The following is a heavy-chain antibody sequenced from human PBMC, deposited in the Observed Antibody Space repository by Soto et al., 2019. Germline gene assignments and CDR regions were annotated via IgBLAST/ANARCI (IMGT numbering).Heavy chain of an antibody. J-gene: IGHJ4*02. CDR2: IYYSGST. V-gene: IGHV4-39*01. CDR1: GGSISSSSYY. CDR3: ARQALLRYFDWPAFEAYYFDY. D-gene: IGHD3-9*01. Sequence: SETLSLTCTVSGGSISSSSYYWGWIRQPPGKGLEWIGSIYYSGSTYYNPSLKSRVTISVDTSKNQFSLKLSSLTAADTAVYYCARQALLRYFDWPAFEAYYFDYWGQGTLVTVSS.